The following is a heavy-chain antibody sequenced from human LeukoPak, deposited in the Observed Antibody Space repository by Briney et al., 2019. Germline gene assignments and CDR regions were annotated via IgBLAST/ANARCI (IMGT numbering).Heavy chain of an antibody. CDR1: GFTFSSYE. J-gene: IGHJ6*02. V-gene: IGHV3-48*03. Sequence: GGSLRLSCAASGFTFSSYEMNWVRQAPGKGLEWVSYISSSGSTIYYSDSVKGRFTISRDNAKNSLDLQMNSLRAEDTAVYYFARDDYGSGSYAQRWLGYYYYYGMDVWGQGTTVTVSS. D-gene: IGHD3-10*01. CDR3: ARDDYGSGSYAQRWLGYYYYYGMDV. CDR2: ISSSGSTI.